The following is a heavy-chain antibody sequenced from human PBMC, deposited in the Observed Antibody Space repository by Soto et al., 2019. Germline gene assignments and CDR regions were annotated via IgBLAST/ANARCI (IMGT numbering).Heavy chain of an antibody. CDR2: ISGSGGST. D-gene: IGHD3-10*01. CDR1: GFTFSSYA. V-gene: IGHV3-23*01. J-gene: IGHJ5*02. Sequence: EVQLLESGGGLVQPGGSLRLSCAASGFTFSSYAMSWVRQAPGKGLEWVSAISGSGGSTYYADSVKGRFTISRDDSKNTLYLQMNSLRAEDTAVYYCAKATGMVRGVIIPFDPWGQGTLVTFSS. CDR3: AKATGMVRGVIIPFDP.